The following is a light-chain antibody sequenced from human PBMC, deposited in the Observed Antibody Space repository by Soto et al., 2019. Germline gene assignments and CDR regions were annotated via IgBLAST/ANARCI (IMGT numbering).Light chain of an antibody. CDR1: SSDVGGYNY. CDR3: SSYAGSNNLV. CDR2: EVS. J-gene: IGLJ2*01. Sequence: QSALTQPPSASGSPGQSVTISCTGTSSDVGGYNYVSWYQQHPGKAPKFMIYEVSKRPSGVPDRFSGSKSGNTASLPVSGLQSEDEADYYCSSYAGSNNLVFGGGTTLTVL. V-gene: IGLV2-8*01.